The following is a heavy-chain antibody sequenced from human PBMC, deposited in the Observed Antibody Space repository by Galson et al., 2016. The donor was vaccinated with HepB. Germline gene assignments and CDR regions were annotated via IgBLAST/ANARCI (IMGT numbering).Heavy chain of an antibody. J-gene: IGHJ4*02. Sequence: SLRLSCAASGFSFSNYAMNWVRQAPGKGLEWVSTITTGGDSTYYPDSVRGRFSISRDTSRNTLYLQMTSLRAEDTAIYYCAKEGCIHPTRFDYWGQGTLVTVSS. CDR2: ITTGGDST. CDR3: AKEGCIHPTRFDY. D-gene: IGHD1-1*01. CDR1: GFSFSNYA. V-gene: IGHV3-23*01.